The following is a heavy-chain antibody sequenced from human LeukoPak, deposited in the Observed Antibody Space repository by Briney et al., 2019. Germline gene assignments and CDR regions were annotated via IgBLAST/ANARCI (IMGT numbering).Heavy chain of an antibody. J-gene: IGHJ4*02. CDR3: ARDPSSSGGPDY. D-gene: IGHD6-19*01. Sequence: GGSLRLSCAASGFTVSSNYMSWVRQAPGKGLEWVSVIYNGGSTYYADSVKGRFTISRDNSKNTLYLQMNSLRAEDTAVYYCARDPSSSGGPDYWGQGTLVTVSS. CDR2: IYNGGST. V-gene: IGHV3-66*01. CDR1: GFTVSSNY.